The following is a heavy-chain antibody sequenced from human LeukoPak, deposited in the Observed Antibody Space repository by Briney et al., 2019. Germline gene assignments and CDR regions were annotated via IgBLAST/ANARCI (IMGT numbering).Heavy chain of an antibody. V-gene: IGHV3-11*04. CDR1: GFTFSDYY. J-gene: IGHJ1*01. CDR2: ISSSGSTI. CDR3: ARGSGYYYGSGSYLEYFQH. Sequence: GGSLRLSCAASGFTFSDYYMSWIRQAPGKGLEWVSYISSSGSTIYYADSVKGRFTISRDNAKNSLYLQMNSLGAEDTAVYYCARGSGYYYGSGSYLEYFQHWGQGTLVTVSS. D-gene: IGHD3-10*01.